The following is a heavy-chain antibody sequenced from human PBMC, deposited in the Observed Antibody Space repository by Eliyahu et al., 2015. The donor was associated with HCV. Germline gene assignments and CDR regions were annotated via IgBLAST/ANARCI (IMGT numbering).Heavy chain of an antibody. D-gene: IGHD6-19*01. CDR1: GGSITTXY. CDR3: ASGGGGIAVAGTGGWFDP. CDR2: IHYSGST. J-gene: IGHJ5*02. Sequence: QVQLQESGPGLVKPSETLSLTCTVSGGSITTXYWSWIRQPPGKGPEWXGYIHYSGSTNYNPPLKSRVTISVDTSKNQFSLNLTSVTAADTAVYYCASGGGGIAVAGTGGWFDPWGQGTLVTVSS. V-gene: IGHV4-59*01.